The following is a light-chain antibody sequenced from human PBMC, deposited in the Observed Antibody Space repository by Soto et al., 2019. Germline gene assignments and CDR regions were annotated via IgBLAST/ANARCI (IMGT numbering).Light chain of an antibody. CDR3: SSLAGGYTRVV. Sequence: QSALTQPRSVSGSPGQSVTISCTGTSSDIGGSNYVSWYQQYPGKAPKLMISDVSMRPSGVPDRFSGSKSGNTASLTISGLQAEDEADYYCSSLAGGYTRVVFGGGTKLTVL. CDR1: SSDIGGSNY. J-gene: IGLJ2*01. CDR2: DVS. V-gene: IGLV2-11*01.